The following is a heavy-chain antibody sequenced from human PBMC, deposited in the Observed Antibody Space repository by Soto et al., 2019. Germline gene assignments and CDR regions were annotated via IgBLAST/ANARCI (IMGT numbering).Heavy chain of an antibody. CDR3: TTRLYYYDSSGYSKIGFDI. D-gene: IGHD3-22*01. V-gene: IGHV3-15*01. CDR1: GLTLNNAW. Sequence: GGALRLSCAASGLTLNNAWMSLVRQAPGKGLDWVGRIKSKTDGGTTDYAAPVKGRFTISRDDSKNTLYLQMNSLKTEDTAVYYCTTRLYYYDSSGYSKIGFDIWGQGTMVTVPS. CDR2: IKSKTDGGTT. J-gene: IGHJ3*02.